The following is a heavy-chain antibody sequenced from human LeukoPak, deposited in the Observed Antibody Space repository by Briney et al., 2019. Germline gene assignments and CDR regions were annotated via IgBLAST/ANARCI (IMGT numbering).Heavy chain of an antibody. CDR2: IYSDGST. V-gene: IGHV3-23*03. CDR1: GFTFSSYG. CDR3: AKESTVTPGSVNWFDS. D-gene: IGHD4-17*01. J-gene: IGHJ5*01. Sequence: QTGGSLRLSCAASGFTFSSYGMSWVRQAPGKGLEWVSEIYSDGSTYYAASVKGRFTISRDNFKNRLFLQMKSLRAEDTAVYYCAKESTVTPGSVNWFDSWGQGTLVTVSS.